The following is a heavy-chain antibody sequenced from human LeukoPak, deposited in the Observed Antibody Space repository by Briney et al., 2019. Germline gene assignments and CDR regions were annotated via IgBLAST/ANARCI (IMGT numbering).Heavy chain of an antibody. D-gene: IGHD3-10*01. Sequence: SETLSLTCTVSGGSISSYYWSWIQQPPGKGLEWIGYIYYSGSTNYSPSLKSRVTISVDTSKNQFSLKLSSVTAADTAVYYCARSGGFGELLWYWGQGTLVTVSS. J-gene: IGHJ4*02. CDR1: GGSISSYY. CDR3: ARSGGFGELLWY. V-gene: IGHV4-59*01. CDR2: IYYSGST.